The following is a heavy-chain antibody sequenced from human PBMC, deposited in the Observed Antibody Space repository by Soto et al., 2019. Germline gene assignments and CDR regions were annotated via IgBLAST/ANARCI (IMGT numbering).Heavy chain of an antibody. J-gene: IGHJ4*02. Sequence: GGSLRLSCAASGFTVSSNYMSWVRQAPGKGLEWVSVIYSGGSTYYADSVKGRFTISRDNSKNTLYLQMNSLRAEDTAVYYCASIDYGDSKYYFDYWGQGTLVTVSS. V-gene: IGHV3-53*01. CDR1: GFTVSSNY. CDR2: IYSGGST. CDR3: ASIDYGDSKYYFDY. D-gene: IGHD4-17*01.